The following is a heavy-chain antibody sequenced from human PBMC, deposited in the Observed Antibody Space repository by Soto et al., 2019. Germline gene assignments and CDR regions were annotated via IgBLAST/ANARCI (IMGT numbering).Heavy chain of an antibody. J-gene: IGHJ5*02. CDR1: GYTFTNYA. V-gene: IGHV1-3*01. CDR2: INAGNGNT. CDR3: ARAMDAAMASKDNWFDA. D-gene: IGHD5-18*01. Sequence: ASVKVSCKASGYTFTNYAMHWVRQAPGQRLEWMGWINAGNGNTKYSQKFQGRVTITRDTSASTAYMELSSLRSEDTAVYYCARAMDAAMASKDNWFDAWGKGTLVTV.